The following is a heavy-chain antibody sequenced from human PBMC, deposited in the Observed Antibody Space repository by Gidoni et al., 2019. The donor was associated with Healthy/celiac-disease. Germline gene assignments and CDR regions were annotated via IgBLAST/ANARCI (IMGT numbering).Heavy chain of an antibody. CDR2: ISSSSSYI. J-gene: IGHJ2*01. CDR3: ARGDYGGNSEAHRRQDWYFDL. CDR1: GFTFSSYS. D-gene: IGHD4-17*01. Sequence: EVQLVESGGGLVKPGGSLRLSCAASGFTFSSYSMNWVRQAPGKGLEWVSSISSSSSYIYYADSVKGRFTISRDNAKNSLYLQMNSLRAEDTAVYYCARGDYGGNSEAHRRQDWYFDLWGRGTLVTVSS. V-gene: IGHV3-21*01.